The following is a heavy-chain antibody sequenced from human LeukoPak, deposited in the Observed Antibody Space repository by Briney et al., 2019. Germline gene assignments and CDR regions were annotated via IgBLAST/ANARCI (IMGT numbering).Heavy chain of an antibody. CDR1: GFIFADYA. D-gene: IGHD2/OR15-2a*01. V-gene: IGHV3-9*01. J-gene: IGHJ4*02. Sequence: GRSLRLSCAVSGFIFADYAMHWVRQAPGKGLEWVSGISWNSGSIGYVDSVKGRFTISRDNAKNSLYLQMSSLRAEDTAVYYCASLDRGYYYSFDYWGQGTLVTVSS. CDR3: ASLDRGYYYSFDY. CDR2: ISWNSGSI.